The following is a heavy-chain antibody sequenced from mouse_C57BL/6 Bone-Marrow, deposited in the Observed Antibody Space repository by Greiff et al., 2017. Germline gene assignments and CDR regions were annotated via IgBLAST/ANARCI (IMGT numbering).Heavy chain of an antibody. CDR1: GFTFSSYA. J-gene: IGHJ4*01. V-gene: IGHV5-4*03. CDR2: ISDGGSYT. CDR3: ARWGAYYARDY. Sequence: EVMLVESGGGLVKPGGSLKLSCAASGFTFSSYAMSWVRQTPEKRLEWVATISDGGSYTYYPDNVKGRFTISRDNSKNNLYLQMSHLKSEDTAMYYCARWGAYYARDYWGQGTSVTVSS.